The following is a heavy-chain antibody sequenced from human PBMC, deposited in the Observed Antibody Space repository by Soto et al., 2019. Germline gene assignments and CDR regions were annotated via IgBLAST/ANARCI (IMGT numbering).Heavy chain of an antibody. CDR2: IYFKRNT. CDR3: VRYSSAAEYSSIPY. D-gene: IGHD6-13*01. V-gene: IGHV4-39*02. CDR1: GGSISNTNYY. Sequence: PSETLSLTCTVSGGSISNTNYYWGWIRQPPGKGLEWIGNIYFKRNTYYTPSLKSRVTISVDSSKNHFSLNLSSVTAADTAVYYCVRYSSAAEYSSIPYRGQRILVTVSS. J-gene: IGHJ4*02.